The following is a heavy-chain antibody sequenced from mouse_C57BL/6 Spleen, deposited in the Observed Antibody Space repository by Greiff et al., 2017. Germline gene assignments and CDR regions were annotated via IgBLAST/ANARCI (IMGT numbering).Heavy chain of an antibody. J-gene: IGHJ3*01. CDR3: ARHEDDYGYDGGAWFAY. Sequence: VQLQQSGAELVKPGASVKLSCKASGYTFTEYTIHWVKQRSGQGLEWIGWFYPGSGSIKYNEKFKDKATLTADKSSSTVYMELSRLTSEDSAVYFCARHEDDYGYDGGAWFAYWGQGTLVTVSA. V-gene: IGHV1-62-2*01. CDR1: GYTFTEYT. CDR2: FYPGSGSI. D-gene: IGHD2-2*01.